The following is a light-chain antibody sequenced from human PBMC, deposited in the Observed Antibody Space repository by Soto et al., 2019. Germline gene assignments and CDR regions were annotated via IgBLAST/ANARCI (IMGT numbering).Light chain of an antibody. Sequence: EIVMTQSPATLSVSPGERATLSCRASQSVSYNLAWNQQKPGQAPRLLIYGASTRATGIPARFSGGGSGTDFTLTISSLQSEDFAVYYCQQYNNWPPVYTFGQGTKLEIK. CDR2: GAS. CDR3: QQYNNWPPVYT. V-gene: IGKV3-15*01. CDR1: QSVSYN. J-gene: IGKJ2*01.